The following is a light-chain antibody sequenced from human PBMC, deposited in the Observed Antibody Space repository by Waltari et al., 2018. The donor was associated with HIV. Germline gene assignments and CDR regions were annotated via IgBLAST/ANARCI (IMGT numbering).Light chain of an antibody. Sequence: DIVMTHSPDSLAVSLGERATINCKSSQSVLYSSNNKNYLAWYQQKPGQPPKLLIYWASTRECGVPDRFSGSGSGTDFTLTISSLQAEDVAVYYCQQYYSTPRTFGQGTKLEIK. J-gene: IGKJ2*01. CDR3: QQYYSTPRT. CDR2: WAS. V-gene: IGKV4-1*01. CDR1: QSVLYSSNNKNY.